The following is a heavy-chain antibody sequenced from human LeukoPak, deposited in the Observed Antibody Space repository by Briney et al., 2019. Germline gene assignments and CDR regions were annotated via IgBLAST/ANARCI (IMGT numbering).Heavy chain of an antibody. D-gene: IGHD3-22*01. CDR1: GFTFSSYG. CDR3: ARGVQDRDSSGYLPGSEYFQH. Sequence: PGGSLRLSCAASGFTFSSYGMHWVRQAPGKGLEWVAVIWYDGSNKYYADSVKGRFTISRDNSKNTLYLQMNSLRAEDTAVYYCARGVQDRDSSGYLPGSEYFQHWGQGTLVTVSS. J-gene: IGHJ1*01. CDR2: IWYDGSNK. V-gene: IGHV3-33*01.